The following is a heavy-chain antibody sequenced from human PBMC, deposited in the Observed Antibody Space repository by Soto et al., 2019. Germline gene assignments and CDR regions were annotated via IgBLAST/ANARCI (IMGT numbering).Heavy chain of an antibody. CDR1: GFTFSSYA. J-gene: IGHJ6*02. D-gene: IGHD6-19*01. CDR3: AKFDVAGSYYYYYGMDV. V-gene: IGHV3-23*01. Sequence: VSLRLSCAASGFTFSSYAMSWVRQAPGKGLEWVSAISGSGGSTYYADSVKGRFTISRDNSKNTLYLQMNSLRAEDTAVYYCAKFDVAGSYYYYYGMDVWGQGTTVTVS. CDR2: ISGSGGST.